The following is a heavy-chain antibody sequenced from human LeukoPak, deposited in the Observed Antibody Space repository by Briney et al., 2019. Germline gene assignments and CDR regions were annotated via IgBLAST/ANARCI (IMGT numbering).Heavy chain of an antibody. CDR2: INHSGYT. Sequence: PSETLSLTCAVSGVSFSNYYWSWVRQSPRKGLEWIGEINHSGYTNYNPSLKSRVTMSIDTSKNQFSLMQTSVTAADTAVYYCTKAVAGHPDWGQGTLVTVSS. D-gene: IGHD6-19*01. CDR1: GVSFSNYY. V-gene: IGHV4-34*01. CDR3: TKAVAGHPD. J-gene: IGHJ4*02.